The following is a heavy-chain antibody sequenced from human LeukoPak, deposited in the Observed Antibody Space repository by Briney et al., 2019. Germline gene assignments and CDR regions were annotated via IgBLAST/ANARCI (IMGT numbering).Heavy chain of an antibody. CDR1: GFTFSNCV. V-gene: IGHV3-30-3*01. CDR2: ISYDGSNK. CDR3: AREQGDYVNAFDI. D-gene: IGHD4-17*01. J-gene: IGHJ3*02. Sequence: GGSLRLSCAASGFTFSNCVMHWVRQAPGKGLEWVALISYDGSNKYYADSVKGRFTISRDNSKNTLYLQMNTLRAEDTAVYYCAREQGDYVNAFDIWGQGTMVTVSS.